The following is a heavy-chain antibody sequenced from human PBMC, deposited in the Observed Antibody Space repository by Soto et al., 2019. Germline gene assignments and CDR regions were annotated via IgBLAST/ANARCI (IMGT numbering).Heavy chain of an antibody. CDR1: GFTXSSNY. Sequence: GGSLRLSCAAXGFTXSSNYXSWXRXXXXKGLEWVSVIYSGGSTYYADSVKGRFTISRDNSKNTLYLQMNSLRAEDTAVYYCAREIIAVAGPRYYFDYWGQGTLXTVS. D-gene: IGHD6-19*01. CDR2: IYSGGST. V-gene: IGHV3-66*01. J-gene: IGHJ4*02. CDR3: AREIIAVAGPRYYFDY.